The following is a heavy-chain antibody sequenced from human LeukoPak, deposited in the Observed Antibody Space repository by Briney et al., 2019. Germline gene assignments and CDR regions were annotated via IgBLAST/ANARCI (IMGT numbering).Heavy chain of an antibody. D-gene: IGHD6-19*01. V-gene: IGHV3-30*18. J-gene: IGHJ3*02. Sequence: GGSLRLSCAASGFTFSSYGMHWVRQAPGKGLEWVAVISYDGSNKYYADSVKGRFTISRDNSKNTLYLQMNSLRAEDTAVYYCAKGWGYSSKNDAFDIWGQGTMVTVSS. CDR2: ISYDGSNK. CDR3: AKGWGYSSKNDAFDI. CDR1: GFTFSSYG.